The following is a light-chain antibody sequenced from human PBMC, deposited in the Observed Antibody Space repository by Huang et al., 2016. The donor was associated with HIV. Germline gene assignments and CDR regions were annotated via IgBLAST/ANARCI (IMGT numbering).Light chain of an antibody. Sequence: EVVMTQSPATLSVSPGERATLSCRASRSVGSNLAWYQQNPGQAPRLVISGASTRATGIPARCSGSGSGTEFTLSISSLQSEDIAVYYCQQYKNWPPITFGQGTRLEIK. J-gene: IGKJ5*01. CDR1: RSVGSN. CDR3: QQYKNWPPIT. V-gene: IGKV3-15*01. CDR2: GAS.